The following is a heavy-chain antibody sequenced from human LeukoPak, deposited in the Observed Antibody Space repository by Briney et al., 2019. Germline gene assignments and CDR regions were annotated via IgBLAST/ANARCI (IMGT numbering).Heavy chain of an antibody. CDR2: ISGSGGST. V-gene: IGHV3-23*01. J-gene: IGHJ6*04. Sequence: GGSLRLSCAASGFTFTSYAMSWVRQAPGKGLEWVSAISGSGGSTYYADSVKGRFTISRDNSKNTLYLQMNSLRAEDTAVYYCAKVRDTAYYYYGMDVWGIGTTVTVSS. CDR3: AKVRDTAYYYYGMDV. CDR1: GFTFTSYA.